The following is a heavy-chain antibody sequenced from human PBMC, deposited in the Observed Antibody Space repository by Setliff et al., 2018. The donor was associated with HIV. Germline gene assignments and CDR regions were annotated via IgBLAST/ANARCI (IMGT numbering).Heavy chain of an antibody. D-gene: IGHD6-19*01. Sequence: PGESLKISCAASGFRFSNHAMSWVRQAPGKGLEWVSGISGSGGSTFYEDSVKGRFIISRDNSNNMLHLQMNSLRVEDTAIYYCARSSQWLVGGYFHHWGQGTLVTVSS. V-gene: IGHV3-23*01. CDR3: ARSSQWLVGGYFHH. CDR1: GFRFSNHA. CDR2: ISGSGGST. J-gene: IGHJ1*01.